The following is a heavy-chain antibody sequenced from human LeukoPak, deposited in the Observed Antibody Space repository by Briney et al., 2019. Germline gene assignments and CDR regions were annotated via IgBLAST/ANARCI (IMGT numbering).Heavy chain of an antibody. Sequence: GGSLLLSCAASGFTFSSYSMHWVRQAPGKGLEYVSAITGNGDNTYYADSVKGRFTISRDNSKNTLYLQMGSLRAEDTAVYYCARDPYSGSYSAYYYYYMDVWGKGTTVTVSS. J-gene: IGHJ6*03. CDR3: ARDPYSGSYSAYYYYYMDV. CDR1: GFTFSSYS. D-gene: IGHD1-26*01. CDR2: ITGNGDNT. V-gene: IGHV3-64*02.